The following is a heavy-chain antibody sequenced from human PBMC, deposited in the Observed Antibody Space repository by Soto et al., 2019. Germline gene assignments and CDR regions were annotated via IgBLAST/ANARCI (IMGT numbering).Heavy chain of an antibody. CDR1: GGSFSGYY. D-gene: IGHD3-10*01. J-gene: IGHJ5*02. Sequence: PSETLSLTCAVYGGSFSGYYWSWIRQPPGKGLEWIGEINHSGSTNYNPSLKSRVTISVDTSKNQFSLKLSSVTAADTAVYYCARHLLWFGELFNWFDPWGQGXLVTVYS. CDR2: INHSGST. V-gene: IGHV4-34*01. CDR3: ARHLLWFGELFNWFDP.